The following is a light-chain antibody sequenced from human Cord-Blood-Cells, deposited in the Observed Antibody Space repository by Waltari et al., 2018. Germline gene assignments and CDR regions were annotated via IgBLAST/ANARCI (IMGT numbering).Light chain of an antibody. V-gene: IGKV1-33*01. Sequence: DMQVTPSLSPLSAAVGDRNTIPCQASQEISNYLNWYQQKPGKAPKLLLYDASNLQTGVPSRFSGWRSGTDFTFAISRLQPDAIATYYCHQYDNLRRNFGPGSNLHIK. CDR1: QEISNY. CDR2: DAS. CDR3: HQYDNLRRN. J-gene: IGKJ3*01.